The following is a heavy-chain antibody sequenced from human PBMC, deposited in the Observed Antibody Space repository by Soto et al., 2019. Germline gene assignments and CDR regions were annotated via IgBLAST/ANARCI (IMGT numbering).Heavy chain of an antibody. CDR2: ISGSGGTT. CDR3: AHTANGWFSAFDI. CDR1: GFTFSSYA. D-gene: IGHD6-19*01. Sequence: EVQLLESGGGLVQPGGSLRLSCAASGFTFSSYAMSWVRQAPGKGLEWVSAISGSGGTTYYADSVKGRFTFSRDNSKNTLDLQMNSLRAEDTAVYYCAHTANGWFSAFDIWGQGTMVTVSS. V-gene: IGHV3-23*01. J-gene: IGHJ3*02.